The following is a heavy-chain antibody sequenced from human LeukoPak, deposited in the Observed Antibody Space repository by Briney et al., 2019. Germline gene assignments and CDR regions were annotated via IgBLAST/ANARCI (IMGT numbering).Heavy chain of an antibody. J-gene: IGHJ4*02. Sequence: GASVKVSCKASGYTLTSYYMHWVRQAPGQGLEWMGIINPSGGSTSYAQKFQGRVTMTRDMSTSTVYMELSSLRSEDTAVYYCARIYDSSGYYGDWGQGTLVTGSS. D-gene: IGHD3-22*01. CDR1: GYTLTSYY. CDR3: ARIYDSSGYYGD. CDR2: INPSGGST. V-gene: IGHV1-46*01.